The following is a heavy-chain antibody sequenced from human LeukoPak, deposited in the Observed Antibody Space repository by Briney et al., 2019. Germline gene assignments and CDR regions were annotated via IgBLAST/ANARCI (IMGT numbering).Heavy chain of an antibody. CDR1: GLTVSGNC. CDR3: ARDVPNDVEAFLDY. Sequence: GGSLRLSCAASGLTVSGNCMNWVRQAPGKGLEWVSAIFTDDITSYGDSVRGRFTISRDNSKNTLYLQMNSLRAEDTAVYYCARDVPNDVEAFLDYWGQGTLVSVSS. CDR2: IFTDDIT. V-gene: IGHV3-66*01. D-gene: IGHD2-8*01. J-gene: IGHJ4*02.